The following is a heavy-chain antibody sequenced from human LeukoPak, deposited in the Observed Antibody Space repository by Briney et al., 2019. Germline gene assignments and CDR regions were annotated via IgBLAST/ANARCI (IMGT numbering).Heavy chain of an antibody. CDR2: ISSSGSTT. J-gene: IGHJ4*02. Sequence: PGGSLRLSCAASGFTFSSYEMNWVRQAPGKGLEWVSYISSSGSTTYYADSVKGRFTISRDNAKNSLYLQMNSLRAEDTAVYYCVRELSSGSLSDWGQGTLVTVSS. CDR3: VRELSSGSLSD. V-gene: IGHV3-48*03. D-gene: IGHD3-22*01. CDR1: GFTFSSYE.